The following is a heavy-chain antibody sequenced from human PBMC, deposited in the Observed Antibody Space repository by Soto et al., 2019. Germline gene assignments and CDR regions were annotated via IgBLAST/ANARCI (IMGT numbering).Heavy chain of an antibody. V-gene: IGHV4-31*02. CDR2: IYYSGST. CDR1: GGSISSGGYY. Sequence: SETLSLTCTVSGGSISSGGYYWSWIRQHPGKGLEWIGYIYYSGSTCYNPSLKSRVTISVDTSKNQFSLKLSSVTAADTAVYYCARGGVYCSSTSCYSYYYYGMDVWGQGTTVTVSS. D-gene: IGHD2-2*01. CDR3: ARGGVYCSSTSCYSYYYYGMDV. J-gene: IGHJ6*02.